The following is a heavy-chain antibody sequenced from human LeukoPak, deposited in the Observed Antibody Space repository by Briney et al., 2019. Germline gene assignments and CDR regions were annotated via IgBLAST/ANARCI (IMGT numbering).Heavy chain of an antibody. J-gene: IGHJ4*02. CDR3: ARGGRIAAAGTGYFDY. V-gene: IGHV4-34*01. Sequence: SETLSLTCAVYGGSFSGYYWSWIRQPPGKGLEWIGEINHSGSTNYNPSLKSRVTISVDTSKNQFSLKLSSVTAADTAVYYCARGGRIAAAGTGYFDYWGQGTLVTVSS. CDR1: GGSFSGYY. CDR2: INHSGST. D-gene: IGHD6-13*01.